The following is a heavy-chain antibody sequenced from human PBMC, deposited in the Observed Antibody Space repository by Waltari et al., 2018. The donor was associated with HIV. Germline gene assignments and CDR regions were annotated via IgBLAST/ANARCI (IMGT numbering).Heavy chain of an antibody. Sequence: QGQLQESGPGLVKPSQTLSLNCTVSGASSRSDRYYWNWIRQPAGKGLEWIGRLYTGGATNYNPSPQTRATTSTDTSNNLSSLKLSSVTATSTATYYCAATGDEVRATGGCDYWGQGMLVTVSS. CDR1: GASSRSDRYY. J-gene: IGHJ4*02. CDR2: LYTGGAT. D-gene: IGHD1-26*01. V-gene: IGHV4-61*02. CDR3: AATGDEVRATGGCDY.